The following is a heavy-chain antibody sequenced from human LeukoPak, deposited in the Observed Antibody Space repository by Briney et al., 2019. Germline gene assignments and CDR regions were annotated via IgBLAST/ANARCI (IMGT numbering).Heavy chain of an antibody. V-gene: IGHV4-59*08. CDR2: IYYSGNT. CDR3: VRHVPGGYFEY. J-gene: IGHJ4*02. CDR1: GGSISSYY. Sequence: SETLSLTCTVSGGSISSYYWSWIRQPPGKGLEWIAYIYYSGNTNYNPSLKSRVTISVDTSKNQFSLKLSSVTATDTAVYYCVRHVPGGYFEYWGQGTLVTVSS. D-gene: IGHD3-16*01.